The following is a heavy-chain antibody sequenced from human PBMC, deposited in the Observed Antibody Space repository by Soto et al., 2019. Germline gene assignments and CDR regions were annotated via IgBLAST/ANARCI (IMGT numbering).Heavy chain of an antibody. CDR1: GGSISSYY. V-gene: IGHV4-59*01. CDR3: ASFPEGPAQALAATRGNWFDP. D-gene: IGHD2-15*01. Sequence: SETLSLTCTVSGGSISSYYWSWIRQPPGKGLEWIGYIYYSGSTNYNPSLKSRVTISVDTSKNQFSLKLSSVTAADTAVYYCASFPEGPAQALAATRGNWFDPWGQGTLVTVSS. CDR2: IYYSGST. J-gene: IGHJ5*02.